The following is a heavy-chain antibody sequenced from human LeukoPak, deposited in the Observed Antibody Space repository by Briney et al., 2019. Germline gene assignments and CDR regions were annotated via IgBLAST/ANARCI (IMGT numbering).Heavy chain of an antibody. Sequence: PGGSLRLSCAASGFTFSDYYMTWIRQAPGKGLEWVSYISGVASDIHYADSVKGRFTISRDNAKNPVHLQMNSLRAGDTAVYYCARGGALGMDVWGQGTTVTVSS. J-gene: IGHJ6*02. V-gene: IGHV3-11*01. CDR3: ARGGALGMDV. CDR1: GFTFSDYY. CDR2: ISGVASDI. D-gene: IGHD1-26*01.